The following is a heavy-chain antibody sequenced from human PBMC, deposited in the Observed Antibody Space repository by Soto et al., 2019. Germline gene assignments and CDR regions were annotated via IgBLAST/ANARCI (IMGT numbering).Heavy chain of an antibody. J-gene: IGHJ3*02. CDR3: AWPMIVSGGEAFDS. V-gene: IGHV3-48*02. CDR2: ISSSRSTI. D-gene: IGHD3-22*01. Sequence: GGSLRLSCAASGFTISSYHMNWVRQAPGKGLEWIAYISSSRSTISYGDSLKGRCAVSRDNARSSLSFQMNRMRDEATAVYYCAWPMIVSGGEAFDSWGQGTMVTVSS. CDR1: GFTISSYH.